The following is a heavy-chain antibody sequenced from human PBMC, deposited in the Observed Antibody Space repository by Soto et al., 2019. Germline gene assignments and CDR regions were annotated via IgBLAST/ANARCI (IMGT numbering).Heavy chain of an antibody. V-gene: IGHV3-33*01. Sequence: QVQLVESGGGVVQPGRSLRLSCAASGFTFSSYGIHWVRQAPGKGLEWVAVIWYDGSNKYYADSVKGRFTISRDNSKNTLYLQMNSLRAEETAVYYCARAADYGVHFDYWGQGTLVTVSS. J-gene: IGHJ4*02. CDR2: IWYDGSNK. D-gene: IGHD4-17*01. CDR3: ARAADYGVHFDY. CDR1: GFTFSSYG.